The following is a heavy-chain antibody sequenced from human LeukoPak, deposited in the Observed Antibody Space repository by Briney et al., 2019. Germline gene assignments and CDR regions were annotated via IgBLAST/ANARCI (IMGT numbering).Heavy chain of an antibody. CDR1: GFTLCIYW. Sequence: PGGSLRLSRAASGFTLCIYWTSAGRAAPGGGVEWGVNIKQVVGETYSVDSVRGGFTISRDKAKNTLYLQMNSLKAEDTAVYYCAIGVVAVAGSWYFYYCGRGNRVTVSA. J-gene: IGHJ4*02. D-gene: IGHD6-19*01. CDR3: AIGVVAVAGSWYFYY. CDR2: IKQVVGET. V-gene: IGHV3-7*01.